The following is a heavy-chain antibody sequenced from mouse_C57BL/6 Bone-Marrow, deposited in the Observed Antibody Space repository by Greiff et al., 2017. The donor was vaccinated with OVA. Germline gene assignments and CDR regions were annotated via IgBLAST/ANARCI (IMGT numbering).Heavy chain of an antibody. J-gene: IGHJ4*01. CDR3: ARGHTAQAYYYAMDY. D-gene: IGHD3-2*02. V-gene: IGHV1-82*01. CDR1: GYAFSSSW. CDR2: IYPGDGDT. Sequence: VQLQQSGPELVKPGASVKISCKASGYAFSSSWMNWVKQRPGKGLEWIGRIYPGDGDTNYNGKFKGKATLTADKSSSTAYMQLSSLTSEDSAVYFCARGHTAQAYYYAMDYWGQGTSVTVSS.